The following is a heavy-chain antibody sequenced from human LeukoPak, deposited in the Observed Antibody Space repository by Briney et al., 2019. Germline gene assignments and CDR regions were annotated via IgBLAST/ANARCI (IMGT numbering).Heavy chain of an antibody. CDR2: ISSSGSTI. CDR1: GFTFSDYY. V-gene: IGHV3-11*01. CDR3: ARDLREGDAFDI. Sequence: GGSLRLSCAASGFTFSDYYMSWIRQAPGKGLEWVSYISSSGSTIYYADSVKGRFTISRVNAKNSLYPQMNSLRAEDTAVYYCARDLREGDAFDIWGQGTMVTVSS. D-gene: IGHD1-26*01. J-gene: IGHJ3*02.